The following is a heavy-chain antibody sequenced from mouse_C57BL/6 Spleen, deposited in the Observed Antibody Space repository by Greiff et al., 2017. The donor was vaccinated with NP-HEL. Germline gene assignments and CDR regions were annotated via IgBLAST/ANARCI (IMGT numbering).Heavy chain of an antibody. CDR3: ARWDYDVGFAY. CDR1: GYSFTGYF. Sequence: VQLQQSGPELVKPGDSVKISCKASGYSFTGYFMNWVMQSHGKSLEWIGRINPYNGDTFYNQKFKGKATLTVDKSSSTAHMELRSLTSEDSAVYYCARWDYDVGFAYWGQGTLVTVSA. J-gene: IGHJ3*01. CDR2: INPYNGDT. V-gene: IGHV1-20*01. D-gene: IGHD2-4*01.